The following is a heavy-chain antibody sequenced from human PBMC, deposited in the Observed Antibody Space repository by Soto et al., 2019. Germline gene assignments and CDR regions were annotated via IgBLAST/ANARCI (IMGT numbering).Heavy chain of an antibody. V-gene: IGHV1-69*01. CDR3: ASSITRKTGTFDY. Sequence: HVQRLQSGAEVKKPGYSVKVSCKASGGPFRSYAMSWVRQAPGQGLAWMGGIIPIFGTANYAQKFQGRVTITAEESTSTASMALSSLSSEDTAVYYFASSITRKTGTFDYWCQGTLVPVS. D-gene: IGHD1-20*01. CDR2: IIPIFGTA. J-gene: IGHJ4*02. CDR1: GGPFRSYA.